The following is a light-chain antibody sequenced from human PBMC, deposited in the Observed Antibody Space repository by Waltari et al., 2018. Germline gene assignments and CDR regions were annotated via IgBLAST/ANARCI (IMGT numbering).Light chain of an antibody. V-gene: IGKV3-15*01. J-gene: IGKJ1*01. CDR1: QRVRNN. CDR2: AAA. CDR3: EQSNNWPWT. Sequence: EIVMTQSPATLSVSPGESATLSCRASQRVRNNLAWYQQRPGQAPRLLIYAAATRAPGIPARFSGSGSGTEFTLTISSLQSEDFAVYYCEQSNNWPWTFGQGTKVEIK.